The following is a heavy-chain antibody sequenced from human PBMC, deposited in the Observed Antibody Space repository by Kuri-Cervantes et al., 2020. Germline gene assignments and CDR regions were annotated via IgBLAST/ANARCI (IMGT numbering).Heavy chain of an antibody. V-gene: IGHV1-18*01. J-gene: IGHJ6*02. CDR2: ISAYNGNT. CDR1: GYTFTSYG. D-gene: IGHD3-22*01. Sequence: ASVKVSCKASGYTFTSYGISWVRQAPGQGLEWMGWISAYNGNTNYAQKLQGRVTMTTDTSTSTAYMELRSLRSDDTAVYYCARVSGYYDSSVPSRLFYYYGMDVWGQGTTVTVSS. CDR3: ARVSGYYDSSVPSRLFYYYGMDV.